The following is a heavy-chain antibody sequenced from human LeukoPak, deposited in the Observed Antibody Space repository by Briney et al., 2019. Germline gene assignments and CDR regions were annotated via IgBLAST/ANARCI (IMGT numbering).Heavy chain of an antibody. D-gene: IGHD3-3*01. J-gene: IGHJ4*02. Sequence: GASVKVSCKASGYTFTSCYMHWVRQAPGQGLEWMGVINPSGGTTSYAQKFQVRLTVTRDTSTSTVYMEMSSLSSEDTAVYYCARGTANFWSGYSSHFDYWGQGTLVTVSS. CDR2: INPSGGTT. CDR3: ARGTANFWSGYSSHFDY. CDR1: GYTFTSCY. V-gene: IGHV1-46*01.